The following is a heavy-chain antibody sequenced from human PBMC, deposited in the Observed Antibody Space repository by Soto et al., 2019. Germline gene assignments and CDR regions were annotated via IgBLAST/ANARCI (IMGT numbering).Heavy chain of an antibody. V-gene: IGHV4-59*01. D-gene: IGHD5-18*01. CDR2: IYYSGST. CDR3: ARVDTAMVTYWFDP. J-gene: IGHJ5*02. CDR1: GGSISSYY. Sequence: SETLSLTCTVSGGSISSYYWRWIRQPPGTGLVWIWYIYYSGSTNYNPSLKSRVTISVDTSKNQFSLKLSSVTAADTAVYYCARVDTAMVTYWFDPWGQGTLVTVS.